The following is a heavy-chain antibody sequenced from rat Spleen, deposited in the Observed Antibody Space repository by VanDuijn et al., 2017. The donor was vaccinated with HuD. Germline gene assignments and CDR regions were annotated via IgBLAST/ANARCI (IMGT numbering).Heavy chain of an antibody. CDR3: ASGIHDY. V-gene: IGHV2-32*01. CDR2: MWSGGST. Sequence: QVQLKESGPGLVQPSQTLSLTCTVSGFSLTSYHVHWVRQPPGKGLEWMGVMWSGGSTAYNSALKSRLNISRDTSKSQVFLKMNSLQTEDTAMYFCASGIHDYWGQGVMVTVSS. CDR1: GFSLTSYH. J-gene: IGHJ2*01. D-gene: IGHD1-4*01.